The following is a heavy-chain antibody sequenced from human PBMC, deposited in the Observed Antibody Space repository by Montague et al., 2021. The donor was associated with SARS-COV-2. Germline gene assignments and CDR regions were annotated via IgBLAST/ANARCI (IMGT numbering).Heavy chain of an antibody. V-gene: IGHV4-59*01. D-gene: IGHD6-19*01. J-gene: IGHJ6*02. CDR2: IYYSGST. CDR3: AGRPTPSYSSGWYLFYYAMDV. Sequence: SETLSLTCAVSGGSINSYYWSWIRQPPGKGLEWIGYIYYSGSTTYNPSLKSRVTISIDTSKNQFSLKLNSVTAADTAVYYCAGRPTPSYSSGWYLFYYAMDVWGQGTTVTVSS. CDR1: GGSINSYY.